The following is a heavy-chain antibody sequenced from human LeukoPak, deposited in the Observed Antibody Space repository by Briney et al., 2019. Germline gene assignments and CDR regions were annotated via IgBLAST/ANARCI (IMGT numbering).Heavy chain of an antibody. CDR3: SKPRIAAAGTKYHYGMDV. D-gene: IGHD6-13*01. V-gene: IGHV3-66*02. J-gene: IGHJ6*01. CDR2: IYSGGST. Sequence: GGSLRLSCAASGFTVSSNYMSWVRQAPGKGLEWVSVIYSGGSTYYADSVKGRFTISRDNSKNTLYLQMNSLRAEDTAVYYCSKPRIAAAGTKYHYGMDVWGQGTTVTVSP. CDR1: GFTVSSNY.